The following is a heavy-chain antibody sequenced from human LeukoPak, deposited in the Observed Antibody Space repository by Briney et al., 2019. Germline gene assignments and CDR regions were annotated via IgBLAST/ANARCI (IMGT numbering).Heavy chain of an antibody. D-gene: IGHD6-13*01. CDR2: INPNSGGT. J-gene: IGHJ4*02. CDR3: ARGWSRYSSSWYSSPDVPNY. Sequence: ASVKVSCKASGYTLTDYYMHWVRQAPGQGLEWMGWINPNSGGTNYAQKFQGRVTMTRDTSISTAYMELSRLRSDDTAVYYCARGWSRYSSSWYSSPDVPNYWGQGTLVTVSS. V-gene: IGHV1-2*02. CDR1: GYTLTDYY.